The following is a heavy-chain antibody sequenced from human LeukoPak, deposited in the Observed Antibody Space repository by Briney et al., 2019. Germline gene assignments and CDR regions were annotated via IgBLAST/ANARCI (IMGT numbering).Heavy chain of an antibody. CDR1: GGTFSSYA. CDR3: ASRPRRYYDFWSGGENAFDI. J-gene: IGHJ3*02. CDR2: IIPIFGTA. Sequence: SVNVSCKASGGTFSSYAISWVRQAPGQGLEWMGGIIPIFGTANYAQKFQGRVTITADESTSTAYMELSSLRSEDTAVYYCASRPRRYYDFWSGGENAFDIWGQGTMVTVSS. D-gene: IGHD3-3*01. V-gene: IGHV1-69*13.